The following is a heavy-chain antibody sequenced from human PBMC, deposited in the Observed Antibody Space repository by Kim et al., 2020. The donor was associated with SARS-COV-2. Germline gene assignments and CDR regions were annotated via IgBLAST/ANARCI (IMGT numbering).Heavy chain of an antibody. V-gene: IGHV3-30-3*01. CDR3: ALSQSGSYRHYFDY. J-gene: IGHJ4*02. D-gene: IGHD1-26*01. Sequence: GGSLRLSCAASGFTFGSYAMHWVRQAPGKGLEWVAVISDNGSSKYYADSVKGRFTISRDNSKNTLYLQMNSLRAEDTAVYYCALSQSGSYRHYFDYWGQGTLVTVSS. CDR2: ISDNGSSK. CDR1: GFTFGSYA.